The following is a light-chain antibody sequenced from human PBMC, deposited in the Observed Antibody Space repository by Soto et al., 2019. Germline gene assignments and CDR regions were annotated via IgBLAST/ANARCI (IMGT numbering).Light chain of an antibody. CDR1: QSISSW. CDR2: KAS. CDR3: QQYNSYPWT. J-gene: IGKJ1*01. Sequence: DIQMTQSPSTLSASVGDRVTITCRASQSISSWLAWYQQKPGKAPKLLIYKASSLESGVPSRFSGSGSGTEFTLTISSLQPDDIAIYYCQQYNSYPWTFGQGTKVEIK. V-gene: IGKV1-5*03.